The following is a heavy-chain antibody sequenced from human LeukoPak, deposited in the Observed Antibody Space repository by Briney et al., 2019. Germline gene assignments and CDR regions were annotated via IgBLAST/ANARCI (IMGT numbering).Heavy chain of an antibody. D-gene: IGHD2-2*01. V-gene: IGHV1-2*02. J-gene: IGHJ6*02. Sequence: ASVKVSCKASGYTFTGYYMHWVRQAPGQGLEWMGWINPNSGGTNYAQKFQGRVTMTRDTSISTAYMELSRLRSDDTAVYYCARDTLGYCSSTSCSAHYYYGMDVWGQGTTVTVSS. CDR2: INPNSGGT. CDR3: ARDTLGYCSSTSCSAHYYYGMDV. CDR1: GYTFTGYY.